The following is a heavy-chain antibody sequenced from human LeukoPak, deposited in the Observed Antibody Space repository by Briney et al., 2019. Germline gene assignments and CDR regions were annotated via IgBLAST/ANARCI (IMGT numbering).Heavy chain of an antibody. V-gene: IGHV3-30*12. D-gene: IGHD1-20*01. CDR3: ARDGTSITGIYY. J-gene: IGHJ4*02. Sequence: GGSLRLSCAGSGFAFNIYGLHWIRQAPGEGLEWVAFVKSDGISKYYADSVKGRFSISRDNAKNSLYLQMNSLRAEDTAVYYCARDGTSITGIYYWGQGTLVTVSS. CDR1: GFAFNIYG. CDR2: VKSDGISK.